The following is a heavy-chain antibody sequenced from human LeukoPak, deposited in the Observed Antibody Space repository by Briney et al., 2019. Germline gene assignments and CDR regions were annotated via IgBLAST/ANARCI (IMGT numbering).Heavy chain of an antibody. Sequence: GGSLRLSCAASGFTFTRSWMSWVRQAPGKGLEWVANIKQDGSEKYYVDSVEGRFTISRDNAKNSVSLQMNSLRGEDTAVYYCVRALGSSSADYWGQGTLVTVSS. D-gene: IGHD6-6*01. J-gene: IGHJ4*02. CDR2: IKQDGSEK. CDR1: GFTFTRSW. V-gene: IGHV3-7*01. CDR3: VRALGSSSADY.